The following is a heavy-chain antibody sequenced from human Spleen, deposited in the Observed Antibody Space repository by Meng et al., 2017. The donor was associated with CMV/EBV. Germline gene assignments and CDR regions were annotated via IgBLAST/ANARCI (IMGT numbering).Heavy chain of an antibody. D-gene: IGHD4-17*01. V-gene: IGHV4-59*01. CDR3: ARAPKDFGDYGFDY. CDR2: IYDSGRT. Sequence: GSLRLSCTVSGGSISVYYWSWIRQPPGKGLEWIGYIYDSGRTNYNPSLKSRVTISVDTSKNQFSLRLSSVTAADSAVYYCARAPKDFGDYGFDYWGQGALVTVSS. CDR1: GGSISVYY. J-gene: IGHJ4*02.